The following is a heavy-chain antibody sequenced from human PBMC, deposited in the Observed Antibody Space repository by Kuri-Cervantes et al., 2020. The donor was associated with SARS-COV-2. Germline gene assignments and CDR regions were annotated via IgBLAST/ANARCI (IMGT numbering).Heavy chain of an antibody. CDR1: GGSFSGYY. CDR2: INHSGST. V-gene: IGHV4-34*01. CDR3: ARRVVSGMDV. J-gene: IGHJ6*02. D-gene: IGHD3-22*01. Sequence: SETLSLTCAVYGGSFSGYYWSWIRQPPGKGLEWIGEINHSGSTNYNPSLKSRVTIPVDTSKNQFSLKLSSVTAADTAVYYCARRVVSGMDVWGQGTTVTVSS.